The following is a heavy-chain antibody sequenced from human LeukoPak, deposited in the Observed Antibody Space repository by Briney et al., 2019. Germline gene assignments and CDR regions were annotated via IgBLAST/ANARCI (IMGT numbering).Heavy chain of an antibody. V-gene: IGHV4-59*12. CDR3: ARRYSGSYFVLS. J-gene: IGHJ4*02. CDR1: GGSISSYY. Sequence: SETLSLTCTVSGGSISSYYWSWIRQPPGKGLEWIGYIYYSGSTNYNPSLKSRVTISVDTSKNQFSLKLSSVTAADTAVYYCARRYSGSYFVLSWGQGTLVTVSS. D-gene: IGHD1-26*01. CDR2: IYYSGST.